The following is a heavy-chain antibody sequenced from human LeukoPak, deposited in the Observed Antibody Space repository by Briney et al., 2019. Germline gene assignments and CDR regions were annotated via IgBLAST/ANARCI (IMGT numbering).Heavy chain of an antibody. CDR3: ARGDNIVGAAYYFDY. Sequence: ASAKVSCKASGYTFTSYYMHWVRQAPGQGLEWMGIINPSGGSTSYAQKFQGRVTITADESTSTAYMELSSLRSEDTAVYYCARGDNIVGAAYYFDYWGQGTLVTVSS. D-gene: IGHD1-26*01. J-gene: IGHJ4*02. V-gene: IGHV1-46*01. CDR1: GYTFTSYY. CDR2: INPSGGST.